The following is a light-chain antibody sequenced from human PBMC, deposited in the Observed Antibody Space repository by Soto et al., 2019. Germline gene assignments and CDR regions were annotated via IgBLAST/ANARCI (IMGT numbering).Light chain of an antibody. CDR2: EVS. CDR3: SSYAGGNNFV. J-gene: IGLJ1*01. CDR1: SSDVGIYNY. V-gene: IGLV2-8*01. Sequence: QSALTQPPSASGSPGQSVTISCTGTSSDVGIYNYVSWYQQLPGKAPKLMIFEVSKRPSGVPDRFSGSKSGTTASLTVSGLQAEDEADYYCSSYAGGNNFVFGSGTKLTVL.